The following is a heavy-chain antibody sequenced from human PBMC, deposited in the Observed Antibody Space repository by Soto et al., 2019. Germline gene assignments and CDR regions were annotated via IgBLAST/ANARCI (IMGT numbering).Heavy chain of an antibody. CDR2: IYYSGST. D-gene: IGHD5-18*01. V-gene: IGHV4-30-4*08. CDR1: CGSISSGDYY. J-gene: IGHJ4*02. Sequence: SETISLPRTVSCGSISSGDYYRSWIRQPPGKGLEWIGYIYYSGSTYYNPSLKSRVTISVDTSKNQFSLKLSSVTAADTAVYYGASLDTSHSYGYWWGQGTLVTVSS. CDR3: ASLDTSHSYGYW.